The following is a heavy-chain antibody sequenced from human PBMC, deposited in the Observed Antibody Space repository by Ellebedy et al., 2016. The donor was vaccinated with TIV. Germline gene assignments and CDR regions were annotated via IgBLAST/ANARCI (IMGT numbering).Heavy chain of an antibody. CDR1: GDSVSSNSAA. CDR2: TYYRSKWYN. Sequence: SQTLSLTXXISGDSVSSNSAAWNWIRQSPSRGLEWLGRTYYRSKWYNDYAVSVKSRITINPDTSKNQFSLQLNSVTPEDTAVYYCARERTVQQLVLYFDYWGQGTLVTVSS. V-gene: IGHV6-1*01. D-gene: IGHD6-13*01. CDR3: ARERTVQQLVLYFDY. J-gene: IGHJ4*02.